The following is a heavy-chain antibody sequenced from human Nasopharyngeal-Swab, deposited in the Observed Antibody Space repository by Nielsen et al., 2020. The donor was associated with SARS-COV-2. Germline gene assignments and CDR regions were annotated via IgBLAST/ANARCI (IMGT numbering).Heavy chain of an antibody. V-gene: IGHV3-74*01. CDR2: INSDGSST. Sequence: WIRQPPGKGLVWVSRINSDGSSTSYADSVKGRFTISRDNAKNSLYLQMNSLRAEDTAVYYCARDRYDFWSGYYTPYYYYYGMDVWGQGTTVT. CDR3: ARDRYDFWSGYYTPYYYYYGMDV. J-gene: IGHJ6*02. D-gene: IGHD3-3*01.